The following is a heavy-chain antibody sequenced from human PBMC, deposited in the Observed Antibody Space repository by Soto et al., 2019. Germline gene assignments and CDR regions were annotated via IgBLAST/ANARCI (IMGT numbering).Heavy chain of an antibody. D-gene: IGHD3-3*01. CDR1: GGSISSYY. J-gene: IGHJ6*02. CDR2: IYYSGST. Sequence: QVQLQESGPGLVKPSETLSLTCTVSGGSISSYYWSWIRQPPGKGLEWIGYIYYSGSTNYNPSLKSRVTISVDTSKNQFSLKLSSVTAADTAVYYCARLPWAPYYDFWSGYYSSDYYYYGMDVWGQGTTVTVSS. V-gene: IGHV4-59*01. CDR3: ARLPWAPYYDFWSGYYSSDYYYYGMDV.